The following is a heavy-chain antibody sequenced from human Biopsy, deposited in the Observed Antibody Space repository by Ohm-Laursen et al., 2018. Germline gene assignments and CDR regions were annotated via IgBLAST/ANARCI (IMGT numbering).Heavy chain of an antibody. CDR1: GSTFDDYA. V-gene: IGHV3-9*01. J-gene: IGHJ4*02. CDR2: ITWNSGSI. CDR3: AKDLGQVTAAIGY. Sequence: SSLRLSCTAAGSTFDDYAMHWVRQAPGKGLEWVSGITWNSGSIGYADSVKGRFSIFRDNAKHSLYLQMNSLRAEDTALYYCAKDLGQVTAAIGYWGQGTLVTVSS. D-gene: IGHD2-21*02.